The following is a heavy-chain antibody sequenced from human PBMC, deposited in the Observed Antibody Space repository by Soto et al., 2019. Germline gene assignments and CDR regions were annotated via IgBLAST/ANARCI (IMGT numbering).Heavy chain of an antibody. J-gene: IGHJ5*02. D-gene: IGHD3-10*01. V-gene: IGHV4-59*08. CDR2: VYYSGST. CDR3: ARHPVEPEQGVGNLFDP. CDR1: GGSITGYH. Sequence: SETLSLTCTVSGGSITGYHWSWVRQPPGKRLEWIGYVYYSGSTNYNPSLKSRVTISVDTSNNQFSLKLSSVTAADTAVYYCARHPVEPEQGVGNLFDPCGQGTLVTVSS.